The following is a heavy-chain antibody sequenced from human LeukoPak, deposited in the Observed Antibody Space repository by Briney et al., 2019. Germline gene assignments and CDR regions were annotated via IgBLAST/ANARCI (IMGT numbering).Heavy chain of an antibody. CDR1: GYTFTGYY. CDR3: AGDWGYYYDSSGYYPSDY. V-gene: IGHV1-2*06. CDR2: INPNSGGT. J-gene: IGHJ4*02. Sequence: ASVKVSCKASGYTFTGYYMHWVRQAPGQGPEWMGRINPNSGGTNYAQKFQGRVTMTRDTSISTAYMELSRLRSDDTAVYYCAGDWGYYYDSSGYYPSDYWGQGTLVTVSS. D-gene: IGHD3-22*01.